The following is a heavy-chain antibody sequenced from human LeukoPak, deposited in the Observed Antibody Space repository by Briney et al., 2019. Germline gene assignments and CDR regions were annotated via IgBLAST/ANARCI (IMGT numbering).Heavy chain of an antibody. J-gene: IGHJ3*02. V-gene: IGHV3-33*06. D-gene: IGHD4-17*01. CDR2: IWYDGSNK. Sequence: GGSLRLSCAASGFTFSSYGMPWVRQAPGKGLEWVAVIWYDGSNKYYADSVKGRFTISRDNSKNTLYLQMNSLRAEDTAVYYCAKDRTGHDAFDIWGQGTMVTVSS. CDR1: GFTFSSYG. CDR3: AKDRTGHDAFDI.